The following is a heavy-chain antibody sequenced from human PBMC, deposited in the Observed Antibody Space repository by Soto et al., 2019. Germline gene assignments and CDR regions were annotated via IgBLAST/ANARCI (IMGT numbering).Heavy chain of an antibody. CDR1: GFTFSSYA. CDR2: ITGGGENT. J-gene: IGHJ4*02. D-gene: IGHD3-16*02. CDR3: ETVPPSNIAPRPFTY. Sequence: HPGGSLRLSCAASGFTFSSYAMSWVRQAPGKGLEWVSSITGGGENTHYADSVKGRFTISRDNAQNSLSLQMYGLRVDDTAVYYCETVPPSNIAPRPFTYWGQGTQVTVSS. V-gene: IGHV3-23*01.